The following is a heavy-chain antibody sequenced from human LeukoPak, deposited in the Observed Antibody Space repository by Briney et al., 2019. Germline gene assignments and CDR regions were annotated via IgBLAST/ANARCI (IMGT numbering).Heavy chain of an antibody. V-gene: IGHV1-2*02. J-gene: IGHJ4*02. CDR1: GYTFTGYY. CDR3: ARPTDNYGFGY. D-gene: IGHD5-18*01. Sequence: ASVKVSCKASGYTFTGYYMHWVRQAPGQGLEWMGWINPNSGGTNYAQKFQGRVTMTRDTSISTAYLQWSSLRASDTAMYYCARPTDNYGFGYWGQGTLVTVSS. CDR2: INPNSGGT.